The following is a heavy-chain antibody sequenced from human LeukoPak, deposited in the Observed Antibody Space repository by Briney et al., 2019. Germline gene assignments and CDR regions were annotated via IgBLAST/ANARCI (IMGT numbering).Heavy chain of an antibody. V-gene: IGHV1-69*05. CDR2: IIPIFGTA. CDR3: ARGVLGSAAGQFEP. CDR1: VGTFSTYA. D-gene: IGHD6-13*01. Sequence: ASVKVSCMASVGTFSTYAISCVRQAPGQGLEWMGRIIPIFGTANYAQKFQGRVTITTDESTSTAYMELSSLRSEETPVYSCARGVLGSAAGQFEPWGQGTLVSVPS. J-gene: IGHJ5*02.